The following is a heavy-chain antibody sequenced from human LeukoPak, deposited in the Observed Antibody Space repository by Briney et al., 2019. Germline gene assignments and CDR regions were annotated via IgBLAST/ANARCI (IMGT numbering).Heavy chain of an antibody. CDR2: IRYDGSNK. CDR3: AKDRGGSGWYKGGFDY. CDR1: GFTFSGYG. J-gene: IGHJ4*02. Sequence: PGGSLSLSCAASGFTFSGYGMHWVRQAPGKGLEWVAFIRYDGSNKYYADSVKGQFTISRDNSKNTLYLQMNSLRAEDTAVYYCAKDRGGSGWYKGGFDYWGQGTLVTVSS. V-gene: IGHV3-30*02. D-gene: IGHD6-19*01.